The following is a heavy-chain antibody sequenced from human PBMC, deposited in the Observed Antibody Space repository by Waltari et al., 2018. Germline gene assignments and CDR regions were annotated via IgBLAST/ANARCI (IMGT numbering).Heavy chain of an antibody. CDR2: ITSGGRT. J-gene: IGHJ4*02. D-gene: IGHD3-10*01. CDR1: GFTFSSYT. V-gene: IGHV3-23*01. Sequence: EDQLLQSGGGLVQPGGSLRLSCAASGFTFSSYTMDWVRQVPGKGREGVSGITSGGRTYYADSVRGRFTVSRDNSKSTLYREMNSLRAEDTAVYYCAKERGASRIYFLDYWGQGSLVTVSS. CDR3: AKERGASRIYFLDY.